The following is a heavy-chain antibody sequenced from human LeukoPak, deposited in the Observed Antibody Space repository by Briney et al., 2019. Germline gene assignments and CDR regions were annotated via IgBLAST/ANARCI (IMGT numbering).Heavy chain of an antibody. Sequence: ASEKVSCKAAGYTCSSYGINWVRQAPGQGFEGMGWISAYNGNTNDEQKLQGRVTMPTDASTSTPYMGRRSPRSDDTAVYYCAKDDYYGSGSYPHYWGQGTLVTVSA. D-gene: IGHD3-10*01. CDR1: GYTCSSYG. CDR2: ISAYNGNT. CDR3: AKDDYYGSGSYPHY. J-gene: IGHJ4*02. V-gene: IGHV1-18*01.